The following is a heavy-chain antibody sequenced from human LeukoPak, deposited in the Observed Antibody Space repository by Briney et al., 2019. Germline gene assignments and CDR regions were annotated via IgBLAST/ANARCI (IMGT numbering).Heavy chain of an antibody. J-gene: IGHJ4*02. CDR2: MRQDGNEK. Sequence: PGGSLRLSCVASGFTFSSYWMTWVRQAPGKGLEWVANMRQDGNEKYYVDSVRGRFTISRDNAKNSLYLQMNSLRAEDTAVYYCATDRRGXNDYWGXXTLVTVSS. V-gene: IGHV3-7*01. CDR3: ATDRRGXNDY. CDR1: GFTFSSYW.